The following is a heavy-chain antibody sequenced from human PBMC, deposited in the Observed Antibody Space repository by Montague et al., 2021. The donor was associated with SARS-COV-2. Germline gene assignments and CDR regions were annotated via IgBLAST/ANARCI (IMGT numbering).Heavy chain of an antibody. J-gene: IGHJ4*02. CDR3: ARDVRYYDFWSGRAQTSPDY. D-gene: IGHD3-3*01. CDR2: IYHSGST. V-gene: IGHV4-38-2*02. CDR1: GYSISSGYY. Sequence: SETLSLTCTVSGYSISSGYYWGWIRQPPGKGQEWIGSIYHSGSTYYNPSLKSRVTISVDTSKNQFSLKLSSVTAADTAVYYCARDVRYYDFWSGRAQTSPDYWGQGTLVTVSS.